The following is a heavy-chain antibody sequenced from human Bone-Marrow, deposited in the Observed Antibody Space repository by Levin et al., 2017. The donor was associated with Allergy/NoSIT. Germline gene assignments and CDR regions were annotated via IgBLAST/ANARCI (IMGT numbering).Heavy chain of an antibody. CDR2: ISYDGSRK. V-gene: IGHV3-30-3*01. CDR3: ARDQEEGSGNYYKVSGADY. CDR1: GLAFSNSA. J-gene: IGHJ4*02. D-gene: IGHD3-10*01. Sequence: PGGSLRLSCTVSGLAFSNSAMLWVRQAQGKGLEWVAVISYDGSRKYHADSVKGRFTISRDNSKNTVFLQMSSLRVEDTAVYYCARDQEEGSGNYYKVSGADYWGQGTLVTVSA.